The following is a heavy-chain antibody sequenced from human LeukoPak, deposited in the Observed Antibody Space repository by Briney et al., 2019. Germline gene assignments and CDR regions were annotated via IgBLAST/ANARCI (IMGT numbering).Heavy chain of an antibody. V-gene: IGHV1-8*01. D-gene: IGHD2-2*01. CDR2: MNPNSGNT. CDR3: ARVPIVVVPAANNWFDP. J-gene: IGHJ5*02. CDR1: GYIFTSYD. Sequence: ASVKVSCKASGYIFTSYDINWVRQATGQGLEWMGWMNPNSGNTGYAQKFQCRVTMTRNTSISTAYMELSSLRSEDTAVYYCARVPIVVVPAANNWFDPWGQGTLVTVSS.